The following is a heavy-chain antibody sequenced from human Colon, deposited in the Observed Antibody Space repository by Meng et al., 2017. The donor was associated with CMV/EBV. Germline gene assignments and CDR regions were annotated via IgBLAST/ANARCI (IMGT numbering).Heavy chain of an antibody. D-gene: IGHD2-2*01. Sequence: GGSLRLSCKGSGYSFTSYWIGWVRQMPGKGLEWMGIIYPGDSDTRYSPSFQGHVTISADKSLSTAYLQWSSLKASDTAMYYCARQYCSSTSCYEGNFDYWGQGTLVTVSS. CDR1: GYSFTSYW. J-gene: IGHJ4*02. CDR2: IYPGDSDT. CDR3: ARQYCSSTSCYEGNFDY. V-gene: IGHV5-51*01.